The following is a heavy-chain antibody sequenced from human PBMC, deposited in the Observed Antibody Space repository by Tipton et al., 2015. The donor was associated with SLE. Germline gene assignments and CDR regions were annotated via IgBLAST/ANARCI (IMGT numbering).Heavy chain of an antibody. CDR1: GFRFSSQW. V-gene: IGHV3-74*01. D-gene: IGHD2/OR15-2a*01. CDR2: INSDGSTT. J-gene: IGHJ3*01. Sequence: GSLRLSCEGSGFRFSSQWMHWVRQAPGKGPVWVSRINSDGSTTNYADSVKGRFTISRDNAKSTLYLQMNSLRAEDTAVYYCTRVESTSWAFDVWGQGTIVTVSS. CDR3: TRVESTSWAFDV.